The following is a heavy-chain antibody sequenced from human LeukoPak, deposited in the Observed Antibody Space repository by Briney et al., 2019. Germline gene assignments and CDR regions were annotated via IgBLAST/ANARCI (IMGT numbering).Heavy chain of an antibody. CDR2: MNPNSGNT. V-gene: IGHV1-8*02. D-gene: IGHD3-22*01. CDR3: ARDGDSSGLDY. CDR1: GYTFTGYY. Sequence: GASVKVSCKASGYTFTGYYMHWVRQAPGQGLEWMGWMNPNSGNTGYAQKFQGRVTMTRNTSISTAYMELSSLRSEDTAVYYCARDGDSSGLDYWGQGTLVTVSS. J-gene: IGHJ4*02.